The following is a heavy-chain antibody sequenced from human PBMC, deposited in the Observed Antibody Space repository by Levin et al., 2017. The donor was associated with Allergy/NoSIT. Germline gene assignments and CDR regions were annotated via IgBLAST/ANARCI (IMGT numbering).Heavy chain of an antibody. CDR2: IYHSGST. Sequence: SETLSLTCAVSGGSISSSNWWSWVRQPPGKGLEWIGEIYHSGSTNYNPSLKSRVTISVDKSKNQFSLKLSSVTAADTAVYYCARDRPSYGDYHYYYMDVWGKGTTVTVSS. V-gene: IGHV4-4*02. CDR3: ARDRPSYGDYHYYYMDV. CDR1: GGSISSSNW. D-gene: IGHD4-17*01. J-gene: IGHJ6*03.